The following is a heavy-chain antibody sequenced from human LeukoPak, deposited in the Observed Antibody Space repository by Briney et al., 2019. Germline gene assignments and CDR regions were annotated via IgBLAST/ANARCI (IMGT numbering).Heavy chain of an antibody. D-gene: IGHD6-19*01. V-gene: IGHV1-8*01. CDR1: GYTFTSYD. J-gene: IGHJ5*02. Sequence: GASVKVSCKASGYTFTSYDINWVRQATGQGLEWTGWMNPNSGNTGYAQKFQGRVTMTRNTSISTAYMELSSLRSEDTAVYYCARTPGVAVAGTRAGLDPWGQGTLVTVSS. CDR2: MNPNSGNT. CDR3: ARTPGVAVAGTRAGLDP.